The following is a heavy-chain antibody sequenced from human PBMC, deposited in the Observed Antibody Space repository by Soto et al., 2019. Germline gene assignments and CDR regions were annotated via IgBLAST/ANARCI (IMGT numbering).Heavy chain of an antibody. CDR2: ISAYNGNT. Sequence: GASVKVSCKASGYTFTSYGISWVRQAPGQGLEWMGWISAYNGNTNYAQKLQGRVTMTTDTSTSTAYMELRSLRSDDTAVYYCARDPGGRPDSGSFDYWGQGTLVTVSS. V-gene: IGHV1-18*01. D-gene: IGHD1-26*01. CDR3: ARDPGGRPDSGSFDY. CDR1: GYTFTSYG. J-gene: IGHJ4*02.